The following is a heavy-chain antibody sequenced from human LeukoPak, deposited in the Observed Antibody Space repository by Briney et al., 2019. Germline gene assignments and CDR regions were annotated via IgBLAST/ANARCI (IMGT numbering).Heavy chain of an antibody. CDR3: AKAGIAAAGTYYYYYMDV. D-gene: IGHD6-13*01. CDR1: GFTLSSYA. CDR2: TSSSDAGT. Sequence: WGSLRLSCAASGFTLSSYAMSWVRQAPGKGLEWVSATSSSDAGTYYADSVRGRFTISRDNSKNTLYLQMNSLRAEDAAVYYCAKAGIAAAGTYYYYYMDVWGKGTTVTVSS. V-gene: IGHV3-23*01. J-gene: IGHJ6*03.